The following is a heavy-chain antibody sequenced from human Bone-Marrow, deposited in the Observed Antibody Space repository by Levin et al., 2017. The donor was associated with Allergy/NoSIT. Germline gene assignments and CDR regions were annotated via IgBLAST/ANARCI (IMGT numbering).Heavy chain of an antibody. J-gene: IGHJ4*02. Sequence: SVKVSCKASGGTFSSYAISWVRQAPGQGLEWMGGIIPIFGTANYAQKFQGRVTITADESTSTAYMELSSLRSEDTAVYYCARAAPNYCSGGSCYSPSPFDYWGQGTLVTVSS. CDR1: GGTFSSYA. V-gene: IGHV1-69*13. CDR3: ARAAPNYCSGGSCYSPSPFDY. CDR2: IIPIFGTA. D-gene: IGHD2-15*01.